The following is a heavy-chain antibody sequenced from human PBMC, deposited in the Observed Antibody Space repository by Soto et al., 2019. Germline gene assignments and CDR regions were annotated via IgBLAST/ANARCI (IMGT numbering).Heavy chain of an antibody. Sequence: QVQLVESGGGLVKPGGSLRLSCAVSGIVFSDYMSWVRQAPGKGLEWLSYISGSGRTIYSADSVKGRFTISRDNATNSLYLQMNNVRTEDTAVYYCARLPFPWGWFDPWGQGTLVTVSS. CDR3: ARLPFPWGWFDP. CDR2: ISGSGRTI. V-gene: IGHV3-11*01. D-gene: IGHD3-16*01. CDR1: GIVFSDY. J-gene: IGHJ5*02.